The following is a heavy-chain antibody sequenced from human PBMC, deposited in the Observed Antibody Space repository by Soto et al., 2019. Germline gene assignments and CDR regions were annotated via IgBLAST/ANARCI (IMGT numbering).Heavy chain of an antibody. V-gene: IGHV3-9*01. CDR3: AKDRLYYDYIWGSYRVGNAFDI. Sequence: AVTLSCAAPGLTVCRSRMRWDRQAQGKGLEWVSAISWNSGSIGYADSVKGRFTISRDDAKNSLYLQMNSLRAEDTALYYCAKDRLYYDYIWGSYRVGNAFDIWGQGTMVTVSS. CDR1: GLTVCRSR. D-gene: IGHD3-16*02. CDR2: ISWNSGSI. J-gene: IGHJ3*02.